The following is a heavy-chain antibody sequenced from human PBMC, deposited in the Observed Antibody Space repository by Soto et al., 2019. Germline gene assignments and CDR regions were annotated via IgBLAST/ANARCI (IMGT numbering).Heavy chain of an antibody. D-gene: IGHD4-17*01. CDR2: INPSGGPT. CDR1: GYTFTSDQ. Sequence: ASVKVSCKASGYTFTSDQIHWVQQAPGQGLEWMGIINPSGGPTSYAEKFQGRVTITRDTSTSTVYMELSSLRSEDTAVYYCAREVEMTTDTRNPFDYWGQGTLVTVSS. J-gene: IGHJ4*02. CDR3: AREVEMTTDTRNPFDY. V-gene: IGHV1-46*01.